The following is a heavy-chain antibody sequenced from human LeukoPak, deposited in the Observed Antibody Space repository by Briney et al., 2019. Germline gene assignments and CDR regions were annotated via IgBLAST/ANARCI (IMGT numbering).Heavy chain of an antibody. CDR3: ARAIGTSQFYFYYGMDV. CDR2: IYAGDSDT. V-gene: IGHV5-51*01. D-gene: IGHD2-2*01. CDR1: GYSFTSYW. Sequence: RGESLKISCKGSGYSFTSYWIGQVRQMPGKGLEWMGIIYAGDSDTRYSPSFQGQVTISVDKSISTAYLQWSSLQASDTAMYYCARAIGTSQFYFYYGMDVWGQGTTVTVSS. J-gene: IGHJ6*02.